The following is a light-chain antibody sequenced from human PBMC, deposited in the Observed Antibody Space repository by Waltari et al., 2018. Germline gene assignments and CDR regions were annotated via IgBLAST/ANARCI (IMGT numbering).Light chain of an antibody. CDR3: SSYTTSSTVL. J-gene: IGLJ2*01. V-gene: IGLV2-14*01. CDR2: DVS. CDR1: STDVGYSSY. Sequence: QSALTQPASVSGSPGQSITISCTGTSTDVGYSSYVSWYQQHPGKAPKLMIYDVSNRPSGVSNRFPGSKAGNTASLTISGLQAEDEADYYCSSYTTSSTVLFGGGTKVTVL.